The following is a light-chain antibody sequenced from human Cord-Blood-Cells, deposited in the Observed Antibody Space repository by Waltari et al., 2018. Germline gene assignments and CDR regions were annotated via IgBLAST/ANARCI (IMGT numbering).Light chain of an antibody. V-gene: IGLV2-11*01. CDR1: SSDVGGYNY. J-gene: IGLJ2*01. Sequence: QSALTQPRSVSGSPGQSVTISCTGTSSDVGGYNYVSWYQQHPGKAPKLMIYDVSKRPSRVPGPFSASNSGNKASLTISGLQAEYVADYYCCSYAGSCTCEVFGGGTKQTVL. CDR2: DVS. CDR3: CSYAGSCTCEV.